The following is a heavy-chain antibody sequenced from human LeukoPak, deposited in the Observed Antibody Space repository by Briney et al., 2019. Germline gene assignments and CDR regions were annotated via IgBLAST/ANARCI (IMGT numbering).Heavy chain of an antibody. J-gene: IGHJ4*02. V-gene: IGHV2-5*02. Sequence: SGPTLVNPTQTLTLTCTFSGLSLSTSGVGVGWIRQPPGKALEWLALIYWDDDKRYSPSLKSRLTITKDTSKNQVVLTMTNMDPVDTATYYCAHRQYCSGGSCYTFDYWGQGTLVTVSS. D-gene: IGHD2-15*01. CDR2: IYWDDDK. CDR3: AHRQYCSGGSCYTFDY. CDR1: GLSLSTSGVG.